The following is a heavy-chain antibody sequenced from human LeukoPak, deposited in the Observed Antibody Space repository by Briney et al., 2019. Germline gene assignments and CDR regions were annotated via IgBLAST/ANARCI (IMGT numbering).Heavy chain of an antibody. Sequence: SETLSLTCAVSGYFISSGYYWGWIRQPPGKGLEWIGSIYYGGSTYYNPSLKSRVTISVDTSKNQFSLKLNSVTAADTAVYYCARVLMDRSGCIDYWGQGTPVTVSS. V-gene: IGHV4-38-2*01. CDR1: GYFISSGYY. D-gene: IGHD6-19*01. CDR3: ARVLMDRSGCIDY. J-gene: IGHJ4*02. CDR2: IYYGGST.